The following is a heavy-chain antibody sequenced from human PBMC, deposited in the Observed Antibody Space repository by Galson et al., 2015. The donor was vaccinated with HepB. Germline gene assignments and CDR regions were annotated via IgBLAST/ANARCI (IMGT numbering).Heavy chain of an antibody. D-gene: IGHD4-17*01. CDR2: ISSSSSYI. CDR3: ARDPSDYPIYYYYYGMDV. CDR1: GFTFSSYS. J-gene: IGHJ6*02. V-gene: IGHV3-21*01. Sequence: SLRLSCAASGFTFSSYSMNWVRQAPGKGLEWVSSISSSSSYIYYADSVKGRFTISRGNAKNSLYLQMNSLRAEDTAVYYCARDPSDYPIYYYYYGMDVWGQGTTVTVSS.